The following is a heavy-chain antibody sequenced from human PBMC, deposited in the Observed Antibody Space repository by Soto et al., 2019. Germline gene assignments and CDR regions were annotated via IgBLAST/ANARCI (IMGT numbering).Heavy chain of an antibody. CDR2: MSPGSSSA. V-gene: IGHV1-8*01. CDR3: ARGVDAGVDF. CDR1: GYSFTSLD. Sequence: QVQLVQSGAEVKELGASVKVSCQASGYSFTSLDINWMRQATGQGLEWMGWMSPGSSSAGYAQKFQGRVTMTRDTSRGTAYVELSSLRSEDTAVYYCARGVDAGVDFWGQGTLVTV. J-gene: IGHJ4*02. D-gene: IGHD3-10*01.